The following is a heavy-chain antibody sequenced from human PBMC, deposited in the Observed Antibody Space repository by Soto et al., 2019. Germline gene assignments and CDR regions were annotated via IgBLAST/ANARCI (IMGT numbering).Heavy chain of an antibody. Sequence: GGSLRLSCAASGFTFSSYSMNWVRQAPGKGLEWVSSISSSSYIYYADSVKVRFTISRDNAKNSLYLQMNSLRAEDTAVYYCARVFCSGGSCYSVFWFDPWGQGTLVTVSS. J-gene: IGHJ5*02. V-gene: IGHV3-21*01. CDR3: ARVFCSGGSCYSVFWFDP. D-gene: IGHD2-15*01. CDR2: ISSSSYI. CDR1: GFTFSSYS.